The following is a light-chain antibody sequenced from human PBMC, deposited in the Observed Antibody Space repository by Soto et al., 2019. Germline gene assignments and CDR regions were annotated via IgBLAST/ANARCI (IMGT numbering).Light chain of an antibody. V-gene: IGLV2-8*01. CDR2: EVS. CDR3: AAWDDSLNALL. CDR1: SSDVGGYNY. J-gene: IGLJ3*02. Sequence: QSALTQPPSASGSPGQSVTISCTGTSSDVGGYNYVSWYQQHPGKAPKLMIYEVSKRPSGVPDRFSGSKSGNTASLTVSGLQVEDEADYYCAAWDDSLNALLFGGGTKVTVL.